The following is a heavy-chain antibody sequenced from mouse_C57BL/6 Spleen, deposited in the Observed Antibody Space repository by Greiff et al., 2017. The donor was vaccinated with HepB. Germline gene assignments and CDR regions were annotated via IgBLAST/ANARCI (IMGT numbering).Heavy chain of an antibody. Sequence: EVHLVESGGGLVQPGGSLSLSCAASGFTFTDYYMSWVRQPPGKALEWLGFIRNKANGYTTEYSASVTGRFTISRDNSQSILYLQMNALRAEDSATYYCARSAGNYEDYWGQGTTLTVSS. CDR2: IRNKANGYTT. V-gene: IGHV7-3*01. J-gene: IGHJ2*01. CDR3: ARSAGNYEDY. D-gene: IGHD2-1*01. CDR1: GFTFTDYY.